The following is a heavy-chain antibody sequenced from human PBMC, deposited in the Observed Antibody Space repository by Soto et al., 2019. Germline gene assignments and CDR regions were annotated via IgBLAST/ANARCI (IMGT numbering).Heavy chain of an antibody. Sequence: TLSLTCTVSGGSFSSGRYYWSWMRQPPGMGLEWIGYIYNSGSTFYSPSLKSRVTMSVDTSKNQFSLILNSVTAADTAVYYCARVGPWVPYYYDSSPYTFENWFDPWGQGTLVTVSS. J-gene: IGHJ5*02. CDR3: ARVGPWVPYYYDSSPYTFENWFDP. CDR1: GGSFSSGRYY. V-gene: IGHV4-30-4*01. CDR2: IYNSGST. D-gene: IGHD3-22*01.